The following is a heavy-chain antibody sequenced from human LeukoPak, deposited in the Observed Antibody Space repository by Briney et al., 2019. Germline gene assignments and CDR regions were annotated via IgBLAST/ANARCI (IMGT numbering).Heavy chain of an antibody. CDR1: GGPMRSYY. D-gene: IGHD4-23*01. J-gene: IGHJ4*02. Sequence: SETLSLTCTVSGGPMRSYYWSWIRQAPGKGLEWIGFISCSGYTSYSPSLKSRVAISVDTSKSQFSLRLNSMTAADTAVYYCARGRNDNGGMFFDSWAQGTLVTVSS. CDR2: ISCSGYT. V-gene: IGHV4-59*01. CDR3: ARGRNDNGGMFFDS.